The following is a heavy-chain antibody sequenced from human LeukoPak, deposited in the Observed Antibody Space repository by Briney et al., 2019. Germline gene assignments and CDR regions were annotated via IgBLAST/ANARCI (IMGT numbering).Heavy chain of an antibody. V-gene: IGHV4-38-2*02. J-gene: IGHJ4*02. Sequence: SETLSLTCTVSGSSPRSYNYWGWIRQPPGKGLEWIGSMYHSGSTFKNPSLTSRVTISIDTSKKQFSLRLSTVTAADTAVYYCVDLPGYWGQGTLVTVSS. CDR2: MYHSGST. CDR1: GSSPRSYNY. D-gene: IGHD5/OR15-5a*01. CDR3: VDLPGY.